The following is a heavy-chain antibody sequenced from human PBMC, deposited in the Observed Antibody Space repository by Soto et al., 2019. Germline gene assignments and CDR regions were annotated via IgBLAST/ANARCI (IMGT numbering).Heavy chain of an antibody. CDR1: GFTFSGSA. V-gene: IGHV3-73*02. Sequence: EVQLVESGGGLVQPGGSLKLSCAASGFTFSGSAMHWVRRASGKGLEWVGRIRSKANSYATAYAASVKGRFTISRDDSKNTAYLQMNSLKTEDTAVYYCGCFGSRSGIEYFQPWGQGTLVTVSS. J-gene: IGHJ1*01. CDR2: IRSKANSYAT. CDR3: GCFGSRSGIEYFQP. D-gene: IGHD3-10*01.